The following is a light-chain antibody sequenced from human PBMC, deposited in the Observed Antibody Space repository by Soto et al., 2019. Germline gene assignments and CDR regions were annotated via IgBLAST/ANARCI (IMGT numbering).Light chain of an antibody. Sequence: QSVLTQPASGSGAPGESITISCTRTSSDVGGYNYVSWYQQHPGKAPKLMIYDVSNRPSGVSNRFSGSKSGNTASLTISGLQAEDEADYYCSSYTSSSTYVFGTGTKVTVL. V-gene: IGLV2-14*01. CDR1: SSDVGGYNY. CDR3: SSYTSSSTYV. CDR2: DVS. J-gene: IGLJ1*01.